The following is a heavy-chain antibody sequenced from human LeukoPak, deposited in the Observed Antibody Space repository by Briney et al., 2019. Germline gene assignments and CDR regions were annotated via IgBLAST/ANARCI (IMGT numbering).Heavy chain of an antibody. D-gene: IGHD6-25*01. V-gene: IGHV4-4*02. J-gene: IGHJ3*02. Sequence: SGTLSLTCAVSGGSIRSGNWWSWVRQPPGKGLEWIGEVYYSGSTTYAPSLKSRVTVSVDKSKNQFSLRLTSVTAADTAVYFCARFIREAEAFDIWGQGTMVTVSS. CDR2: VYYSGST. CDR1: GGSIRSGNW. CDR3: ARFIREAEAFDI.